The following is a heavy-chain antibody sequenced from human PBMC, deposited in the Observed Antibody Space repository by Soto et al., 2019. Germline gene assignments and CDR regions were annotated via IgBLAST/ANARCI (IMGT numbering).Heavy chain of an antibody. CDR3: ARTRYYGSGTYYYFYSDMDF. CDR2: IFHSGST. J-gene: IGHJ6*02. CDR1: GGSINSADYY. Sequence: SETLSLTCTVSGGSINSADYYWTWVRQPPGKGLEWTGNIFHSGSTYYTPSHQSRVTISLDTSKNHFSLKLSTVTPADTAVYYGARTRYYGSGTYYYFYSDMDFWGHGTTVTDSS. D-gene: IGHD3-10*01. V-gene: IGHV4-30-4*01.